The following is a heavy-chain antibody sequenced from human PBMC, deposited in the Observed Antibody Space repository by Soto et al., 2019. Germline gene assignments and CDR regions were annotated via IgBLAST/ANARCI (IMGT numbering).Heavy chain of an antibody. V-gene: IGHV4-39*01. J-gene: IGHJ4*02. CDR2: IYYSGST. Sequence: QLQLQESGPGLVKPSETLSLTCTVSGGSISGSSYYWGLIRQPPGKGLEWIGSIYYSGSTYYSPSLKSRVTISVDTSKNQFSLKLTSVTAADTAVYYCARHRRITMVRGAFPAYFDYWGQGTLVTVSS. CDR3: ARHRRITMVRGAFPAYFDY. D-gene: IGHD3-10*01. CDR1: GGSISGSSYY.